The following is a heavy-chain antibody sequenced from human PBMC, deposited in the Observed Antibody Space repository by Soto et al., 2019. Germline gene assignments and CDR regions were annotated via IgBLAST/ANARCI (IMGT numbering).Heavy chain of an antibody. D-gene: IGHD4-17*01. J-gene: IGHJ4*02. CDR3: ARLPPRDTVGPWSSDY. CDR1: GFSFVRYS. Sequence: EVQLVESGGGLVKPGGSLRLSCAASGFSFVRYSMNWVRQAPGKGLEWVSSISSGTNYIYYADSVKGRFTISRDNAKNSLYLQMNSLRAEDTAIDYCARLPPRDTVGPWSSDYWGQGTLVPVSS. CDR2: ISSGTNYI. V-gene: IGHV3-21*01.